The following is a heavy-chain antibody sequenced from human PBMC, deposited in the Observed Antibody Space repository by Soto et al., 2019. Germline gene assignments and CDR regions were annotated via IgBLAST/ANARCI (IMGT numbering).Heavy chain of an antibody. Sequence: SETLSLTCTVSGGSISSYYWSWIRQPPGKGLEWIGYIYYSGSTNYNPSLKSRCTISVATSKNQFSLKLSSVTAADTAVYYCAREKEVRDYYDSRRCGAFDIWGQGTMVTVSS. J-gene: IGHJ3*02. CDR2: IYYSGST. CDR1: GGSISSYY. CDR3: AREKEVRDYYDSRRCGAFDI. V-gene: IGHV4-59*01. D-gene: IGHD3-22*01.